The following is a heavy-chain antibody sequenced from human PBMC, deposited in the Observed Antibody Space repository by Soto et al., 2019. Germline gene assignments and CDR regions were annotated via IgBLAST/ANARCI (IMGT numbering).Heavy chain of an antibody. Sequence: PSETLSLTCTVSGGSIRSGNYYCTWIRQHPGKGLEWMGYISYSGSTQYDPSLKSRINISVDTSKNQFSLKLSSVTAADTAVYYCARGGNYDSSGYYYRNNWFDPWGQGTLVTVSS. CDR1: GGSIRSGNYY. CDR3: ARGGNYDSSGYYYRNNWFDP. J-gene: IGHJ5*02. CDR2: ISYSGST. V-gene: IGHV4-30-4*01. D-gene: IGHD3-22*01.